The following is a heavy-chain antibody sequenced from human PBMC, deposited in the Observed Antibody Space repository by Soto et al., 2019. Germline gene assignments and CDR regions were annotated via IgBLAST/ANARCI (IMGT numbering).Heavy chain of an antibody. J-gene: IGHJ4*02. CDR2: IIPIFGTA. D-gene: IGHD1-20*01. V-gene: IGHV1-69*13. CDR1: GGTFSSYA. Sequence: SVKVSCKASGGTFSSYAISWVRQAPGQGLEWMGGIIPIFGTANYAQKFRGRVTITADESTSTAYMELSSLRSEDTAVYYCARGVGNNWNPPNYWGQGTLVTVSS. CDR3: ARGVGNNWNPPNY.